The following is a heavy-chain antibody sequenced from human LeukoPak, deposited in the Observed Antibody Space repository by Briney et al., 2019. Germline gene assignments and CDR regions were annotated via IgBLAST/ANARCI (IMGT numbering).Heavy chain of an antibody. CDR1: GGSISSSSNY. CDR2: IYYSGST. D-gene: IGHD6-13*01. V-gene: IGHV4-39*01. Sequence: KSSETLSLTCTVSGGSISSSSNYWGWIRQPPGKGLEWIGSIYYSGSTYYNPSLKSRVIISVDTSKNQFSLKLSSVPAADTAVYYCARNLDTGTEGSYFDYWGQGALVTVSS. J-gene: IGHJ4*02. CDR3: ARNLDTGTEGSYFDY.